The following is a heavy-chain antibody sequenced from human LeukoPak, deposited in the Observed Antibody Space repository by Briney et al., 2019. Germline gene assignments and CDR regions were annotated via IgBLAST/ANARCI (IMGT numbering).Heavy chain of an antibody. CDR2: INPDGSGR. D-gene: IGHD1-1*01. CDR1: GFTFSSTW. J-gene: IGHJ4*02. CDR3: ATAGNYYFGY. V-gene: IGHV3-74*01. Sequence: GGSLRLSCEASGFTFSSTWIHWVRQAPGKGLEWVSRINPDGSGRNYADSVKGRFIISRDNAKSSLFLQMHNLRVEGTAVYYCATAGNYYFGYWGQGTRVTVSS.